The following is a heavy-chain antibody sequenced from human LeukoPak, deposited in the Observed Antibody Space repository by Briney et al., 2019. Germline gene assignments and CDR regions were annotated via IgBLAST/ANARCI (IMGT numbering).Heavy chain of an antibody. CDR3: ARDQVVPAARGVHYYYGMDV. Sequence: GGSLRLSCAASGFTFSSYEMNWVRQAPGKGLEWVSYISSSGSTIYYADSVKGRFTISRDNAKNSLYLQMNSLRAEDTAVYYCARDQVVPAARGVHYYYGMDVWGKGTTVTVSS. D-gene: IGHD2-2*01. CDR1: GFTFSSYE. J-gene: IGHJ6*04. V-gene: IGHV3-48*03. CDR2: ISSSGSTI.